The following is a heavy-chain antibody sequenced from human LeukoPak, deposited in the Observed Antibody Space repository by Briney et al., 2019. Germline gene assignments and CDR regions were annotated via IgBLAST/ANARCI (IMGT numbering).Heavy chain of an antibody. D-gene: IGHD3-22*01. Sequence: GESLKISCKGSGYSFTSYWIGWVRRMPGKGLEWMGIIYPGDSDTRYSPSFQGQVTLSADKSISTAYLQWSSLKASDTAMYYCARRLNYYDSSGYYDYWGQGTLVTVSS. J-gene: IGHJ4*02. CDR1: GYSFTSYW. CDR3: ARRLNYYDSSGYYDY. V-gene: IGHV5-51*01. CDR2: IYPGDSDT.